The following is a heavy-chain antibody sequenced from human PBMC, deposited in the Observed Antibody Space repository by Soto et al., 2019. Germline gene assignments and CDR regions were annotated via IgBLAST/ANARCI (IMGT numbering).Heavy chain of an antibody. Sequence: GGSLRLSCAASGFTFSSYAMHWVRQAPGKGLEWVAVISYDGSNKYYADSVKGRFTISRDNSKNTLYLQMNSPRAEDTAVYYCATITMIPRWGQGTLVTVSS. CDR2: ISYDGSNK. CDR3: ATITMIPR. J-gene: IGHJ4*02. CDR1: GFTFSSYA. V-gene: IGHV3-30-3*01. D-gene: IGHD3-22*01.